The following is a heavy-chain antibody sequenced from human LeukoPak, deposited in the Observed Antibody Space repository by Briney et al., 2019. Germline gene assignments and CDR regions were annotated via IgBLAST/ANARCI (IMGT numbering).Heavy chain of an antibody. CDR1: GFTFSSYG. Sequence: PGGSLRLSCAASGFTFSSYGMSWVRQAPGKGLEWVSSITPTCSYIYYADSVKGRFTISRDNAKNSLYLQMNSLRAEDTAVYYCARDGGYSYGFDYWGQGTLVTVSS. J-gene: IGHJ4*02. D-gene: IGHD5-18*01. CDR3: ARDGGYSYGFDY. V-gene: IGHV3-21*01. CDR2: ITPTCSYI.